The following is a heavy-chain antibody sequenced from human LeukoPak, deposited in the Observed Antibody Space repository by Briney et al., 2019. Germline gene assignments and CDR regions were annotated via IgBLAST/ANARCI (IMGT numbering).Heavy chain of an antibody. D-gene: IGHD3-22*01. J-gene: IGHJ4*02. Sequence: ASVKVSCKASGGTFSSYAISWVRQTPGQGLEWMGGIIPIFGTANYAQKFQGRVTITADESTSTAYMELSSLRSEDTAVYYCAREGERLYDSSGYNYFDYWGQGTLVTVSS. V-gene: IGHV1-69*13. CDR1: GGTFSSYA. CDR3: AREGERLYDSSGYNYFDY. CDR2: IIPIFGTA.